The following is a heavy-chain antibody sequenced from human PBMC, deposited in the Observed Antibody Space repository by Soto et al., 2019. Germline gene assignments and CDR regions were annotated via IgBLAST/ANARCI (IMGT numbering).Heavy chain of an antibody. CDR1: GGSISSSSYY. D-gene: IGHD4-4*01. Sequence: SETLSLTCTVSGGSISSSSYYWGWIRQPPGKGLEWIGSIYYSGSTYYNPSLKSRVTISVDTSKNQFSLKLSSVTAADTAVYYCARHLITVYSGDGLDYWGQGTLVTVSS. CDR3: ARHLITVYSGDGLDY. V-gene: IGHV4-39*01. CDR2: IYYSGST. J-gene: IGHJ4*02.